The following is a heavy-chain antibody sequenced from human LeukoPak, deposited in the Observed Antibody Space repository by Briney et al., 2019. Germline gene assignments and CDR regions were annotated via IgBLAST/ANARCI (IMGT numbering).Heavy chain of an antibody. J-gene: IGHJ4*02. CDR1: GGSISSSSYY. CDR2: IYYSGST. Sequence: PSETLSLTCTVSGGSISSSSYYWGWIRQPPGKGLEWIGSIYYSGSTYYNPSLKSRVTISVDTSKNQFSLKLSSVTAADTAVYYCARESGGSYILSWGQGTLVTVSS. CDR3: ARESGGSYILS. V-gene: IGHV4-39*07. D-gene: IGHD1-26*01.